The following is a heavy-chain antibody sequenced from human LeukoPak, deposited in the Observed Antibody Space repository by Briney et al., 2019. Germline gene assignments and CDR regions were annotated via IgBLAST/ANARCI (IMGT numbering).Heavy chain of an antibody. CDR1: GFTFSSYG. CDR3: AKDLGDYGGGYRYGWGREYYYYGMDV. J-gene: IGHJ6*04. D-gene: IGHD5-18*01. CDR2: MSYDGSNK. V-gene: IGHV3-30*18. Sequence: PGRSLRLSCAASGFTFSSYGMHWVRQAPGKGLEWVAVMSYDGSNKFYADSVKGRFTISRDNSKNTLYLQMNSLRAEDTAVYYCAKDLGDYGGGYRYGWGREYYYYGMDVWGKGTTVTVSS.